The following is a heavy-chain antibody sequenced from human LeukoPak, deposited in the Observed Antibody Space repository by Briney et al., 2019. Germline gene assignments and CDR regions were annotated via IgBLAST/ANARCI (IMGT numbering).Heavy chain of an antibody. CDR3: AKDANYFDSGSYLIPFDF. J-gene: IGHJ4*02. CDR2: ISGNGVGT. D-gene: IGHD3-22*01. V-gene: IGHV3-23*01. Sequence: HPEGSLRLSCAASGFTFSRNAMNWVRQAPGKGLEWVASISGNGVGTYYADSVKGRFNISRDNSKNTLYLQMNSLRTEDTAVYHCAKDANYFDSGSYLIPFDFWGQGTLVTVSS. CDR1: GFTFSRNA.